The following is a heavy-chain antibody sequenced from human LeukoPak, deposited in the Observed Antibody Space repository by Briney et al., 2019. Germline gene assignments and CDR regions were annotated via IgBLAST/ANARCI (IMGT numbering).Heavy chain of an antibody. J-gene: IGHJ3*02. V-gene: IGHV5-51*01. Sequence: GESLQISCKGSGYSFTSYWIGWVRQLPGKGLEWMGIIYPGDSDTRYSPSFQGQVTISADKSISTAYLQWSSLKASDTAMYYCARRRAVAGPSDAFDIWGQGTMVTVSS. CDR1: GYSFTSYW. CDR2: IYPGDSDT. CDR3: ARRRAVAGPSDAFDI. D-gene: IGHD6-19*01.